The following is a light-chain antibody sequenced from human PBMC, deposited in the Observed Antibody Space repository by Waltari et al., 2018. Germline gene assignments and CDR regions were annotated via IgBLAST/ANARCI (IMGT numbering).Light chain of an antibody. CDR3: SSYTTSSAPGV. V-gene: IGLV2-14*01. CDR2: EVS. Sequence: QSALTQPASVSGSPGQSITISCSGTDSDVGAYDFVSWYQQHPGNAPHLIIYEVSNRPSGISNRFSASKSGNTASLTISGIQAEDEADYYCSSYTTSSAPGVFGTGTRVTVL. J-gene: IGLJ1*01. CDR1: DSDVGAYDF.